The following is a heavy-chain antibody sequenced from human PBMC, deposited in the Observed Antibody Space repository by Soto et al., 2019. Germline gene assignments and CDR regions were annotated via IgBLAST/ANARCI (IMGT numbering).Heavy chain of an antibody. V-gene: IGHV3-64*01. CDR3: ARDGGTTMVRGPMVLGAFDI. CDR1: GFTFSSYA. Sequence: GGSLRLSCAASGFTFSSYAMHWVRQAPGKGLEYVSAISSNGGSTCYANSVKGRFTISRDNSKNKLYLQMGSLRAEDMAVYYCARDGGTTMVRGPMVLGAFDIWGQGTMVTVSS. D-gene: IGHD3-10*01. CDR2: ISSNGGST. J-gene: IGHJ3*02.